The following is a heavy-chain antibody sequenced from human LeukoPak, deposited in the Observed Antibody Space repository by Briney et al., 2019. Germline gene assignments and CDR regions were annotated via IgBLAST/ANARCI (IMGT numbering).Heavy chain of an antibody. D-gene: IGHD3-3*01. CDR2: IYSGGNT. V-gene: IGHV3-66*01. J-gene: IGHJ5*02. Sequence: GRSLRLSCAASGXTVNSNYVSWVRQAPGKGLEWVSVIYSGGNTYYADSVKGRFTISRDNSKNTLYLQMNGLGAEDTAVYYCATTPSYSGFWSGPPNWFNPWGQGTLVTVSS. CDR1: GXTVNSNY. CDR3: ATTPSYSGFWSGPPNWFNP.